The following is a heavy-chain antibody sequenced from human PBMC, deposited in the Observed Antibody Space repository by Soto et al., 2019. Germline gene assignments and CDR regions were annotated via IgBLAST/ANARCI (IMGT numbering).Heavy chain of an antibody. V-gene: IGHV4-59*01. J-gene: IGHJ6*02. D-gene: IGHD3-22*01. CDR2: IYYSGST. CDR1: GGSISSYY. CDR3: ARDLHSSGYYSWEYDGMDV. Sequence: PSETLSLTCTVSGGSISSYYWSWIRQPPGKGLEWIGYIYYSGSTNYNPSLKSRVTISVDTSKNQFSLKLSSVTAADTAVYYCARDLHSSGYYSWEYDGMDVWGQGTTVTVSS.